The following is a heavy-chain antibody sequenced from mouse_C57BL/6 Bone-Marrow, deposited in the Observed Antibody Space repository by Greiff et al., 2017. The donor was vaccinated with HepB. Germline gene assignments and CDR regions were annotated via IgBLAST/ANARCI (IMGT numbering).Heavy chain of an antibody. Sequence: EVQVVESGGGLVKPGGSLKLSCAASGFTFSSYTMSWVRQTPEKRLEWVATISGGGGNTYYPDSVKGRFTISRDNAKNTLYLQMSSLRSEDTALYYCARRAYDYNIRFAYWGQGTLVTVSA. J-gene: IGHJ3*01. D-gene: IGHD2-4*01. CDR1: GFTFSSYT. V-gene: IGHV5-9*01. CDR3: ARRAYDYNIRFAY. CDR2: ISGGGGNT.